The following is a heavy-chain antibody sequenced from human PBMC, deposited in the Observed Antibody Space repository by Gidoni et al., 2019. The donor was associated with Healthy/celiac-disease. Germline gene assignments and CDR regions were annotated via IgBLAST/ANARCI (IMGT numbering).Heavy chain of an antibody. J-gene: IGHJ4*02. Sequence: QVQLVQSGAEVKKPGASVKVSCKASGYTFTSYAMHWVRQATGQRLEWMGWINAGNGNTKYSQKFQGRVTITRDTSASTAYMELSSLRSEDTAVYYCARGVAGGELSLIDYWGQGTLVTVSS. D-gene: IGHD3-10*01. V-gene: IGHV1-3*01. CDR1: GYTFTSYA. CDR2: INAGNGNT. CDR3: ARGVAGGELSLIDY.